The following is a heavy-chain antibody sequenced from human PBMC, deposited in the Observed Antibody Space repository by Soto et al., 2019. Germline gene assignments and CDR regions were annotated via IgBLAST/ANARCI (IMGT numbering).Heavy chain of an antibody. CDR3: ARQDGYAQYYFDY. V-gene: IGHV5-51*01. D-gene: IGHD5-12*01. J-gene: IGHJ4*02. Sequence: XESLKISCRGSGYSFSTYWIGWVRQMPGKGLEWMGIIYPADSDTRYSPSFQGQVTISADKSISTAYLQWSSLKASDTAMYYCARQDGYAQYYFDYWGQGTLVTVSS. CDR1: GYSFSTYW. CDR2: IYPADSDT.